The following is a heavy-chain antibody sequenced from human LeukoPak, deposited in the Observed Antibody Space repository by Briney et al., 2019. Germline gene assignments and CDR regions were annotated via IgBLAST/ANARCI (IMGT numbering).Heavy chain of an antibody. V-gene: IGHV4-39*01. CDR3: GRRSYGDYYYYYYMDV. J-gene: IGHJ6*03. CDR2: IYYSGST. CDR1: GGSISSSSYY. D-gene: IGHD5-18*01. Sequence: PSETLSLTCTVSGGSISSSSYYWGWIRQPPGKGLEWIGSIYYSGSTYYHPSLKSRVTISVDTSKNQFSLKLSSVTAADTAVYYCGRRSYGDYYYYYYMDVWGKGTTVTVSS.